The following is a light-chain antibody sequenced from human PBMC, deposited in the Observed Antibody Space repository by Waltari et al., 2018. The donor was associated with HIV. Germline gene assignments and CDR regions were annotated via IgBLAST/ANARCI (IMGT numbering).Light chain of an antibody. V-gene: IGLV2-23*02. CDR2: EVS. J-gene: IGLJ3*02. Sequence: QSALTQPASVSGSPGQSITISCTGTRSDVGSYNLVSWYQQHPGKAPKLMIYEVSKRPSGFSNRFSGSKSGNTASLTISGLQAEDEADYYCCSYAGKVFGGGTKLTVL. CDR3: CSYAGKV. CDR1: RSDVGSYNL.